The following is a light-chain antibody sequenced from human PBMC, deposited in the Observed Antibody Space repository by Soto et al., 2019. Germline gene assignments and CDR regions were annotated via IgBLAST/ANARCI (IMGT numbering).Light chain of an antibody. Sequence: DIQLTQSPSFLSASVGDRVTITCRASQDISSHSAWYQQKPGTAPKLLVYAASTLQIGVPPRFSGSGSGTEFTLTISSVQPEDFAIYCCQQVNSYPITFGQGTRLDLK. J-gene: IGKJ5*01. CDR3: QQVNSYPIT. CDR1: QDISSH. CDR2: AAS. V-gene: IGKV1-9*01.